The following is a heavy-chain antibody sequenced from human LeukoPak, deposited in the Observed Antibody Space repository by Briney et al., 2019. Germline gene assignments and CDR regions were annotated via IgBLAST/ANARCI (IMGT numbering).Heavy chain of an antibody. Sequence: ASVKVSCKASGYTFTSYDINWVRQAPGQGLEWMGWMNPNSGNTGYAQKFQGRVTITWNTPISTAYMELSSLRSEDTAIYYCAREGLDYWGQGTLVTVSS. CDR2: MNPNSGNT. CDR3: AREGLDY. J-gene: IGHJ4*02. CDR1: GYTFTSYD. V-gene: IGHV1-8*03.